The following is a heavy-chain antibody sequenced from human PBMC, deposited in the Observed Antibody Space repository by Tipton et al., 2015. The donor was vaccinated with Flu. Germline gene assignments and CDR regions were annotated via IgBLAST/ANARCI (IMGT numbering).Heavy chain of an antibody. CDR2: IYYSGST. J-gene: IGHJ4*02. CDR3: ARDVVRGYLGY. V-gene: IGHV4-59*11. Sequence: TLSLTCTVSGGSISSHYWSWIRRPPGKGLEWIGYIYYSGSTNYNPSLKSRVTISVDTSKNQFSLKLSSVTAADTAVYHCARDVVRGYLGYWGQGTLVTVSS. D-gene: IGHD3-10*01. CDR1: GGSISSHY.